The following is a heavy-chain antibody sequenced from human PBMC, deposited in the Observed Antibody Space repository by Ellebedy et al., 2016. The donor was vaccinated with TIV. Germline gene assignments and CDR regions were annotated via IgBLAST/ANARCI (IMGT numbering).Heavy chain of an antibody. V-gene: IGHV4-39*07. J-gene: IGHJ5*02. CDR3: ASRMGDWRVNWFDP. CDR2: FYYNGNS. Sequence: SETLSLXXSVSSGSMSSSNTYYWAWIRQPPGKGLEYIGSFYYNGNSYYNPSLKSRATISVDTSKTQFSLKLSSVTAADTAVYYCASRMGDWRVNWFDPWGQGILVTVSS. CDR1: SGSMSSSNTYY. D-gene: IGHD3-16*01.